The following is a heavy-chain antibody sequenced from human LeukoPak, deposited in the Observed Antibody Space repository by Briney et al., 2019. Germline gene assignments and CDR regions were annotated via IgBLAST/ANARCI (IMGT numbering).Heavy chain of an antibody. CDR1: GGSFSGYY. CDR3: ASLFEYQVDY. CDR2: INHSGST. V-gene: IGHV4-34*01. D-gene: IGHD2-2*01. J-gene: IGHJ4*02. Sequence: PSETLSLTCAVYGGSFSGYYWSWIRQPPGKGLEWIGEINHSGSTNYNPSLKSRVTISVDTSKNQFSLKLSSVTAADTAVYYCASLFEYQVDYWGQGTLVTVSS.